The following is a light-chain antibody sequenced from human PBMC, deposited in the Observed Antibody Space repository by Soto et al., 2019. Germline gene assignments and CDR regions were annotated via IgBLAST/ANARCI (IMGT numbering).Light chain of an antibody. CDR3: QQYGSSPIT. CDR2: GAS. V-gene: IGKV3-20*01. CDR1: QSVSSSY. J-gene: IGKJ5*01. Sequence: EIVLTQSPGTLSLSPGERATLSCRASQSVSSSYLAWYQQQPGQAPRLLIYGASRRATGIPDGFSGSGSGTDFALTISRQEPEDFAVYYCQQYGSSPITFGQGKRLEIK.